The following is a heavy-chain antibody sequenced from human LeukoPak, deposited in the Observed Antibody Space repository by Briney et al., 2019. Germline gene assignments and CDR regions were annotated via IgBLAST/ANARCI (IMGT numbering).Heavy chain of an antibody. CDR2: ILTAGKT. Sequence: TGGSLRLSCAASGFTVSSNFMSWVRQAPGKGLEWVSVILTAGKTYYADSVKGRFTISRDNSKNTLYLQMNSLRAEDTAVYYCAKDLRHKGYDWPYWGQGTLVTVSS. CDR3: AKDLRHKGYDWPY. CDR1: GFTVSSNF. J-gene: IGHJ4*02. D-gene: IGHD5-12*01. V-gene: IGHV3-53*01.